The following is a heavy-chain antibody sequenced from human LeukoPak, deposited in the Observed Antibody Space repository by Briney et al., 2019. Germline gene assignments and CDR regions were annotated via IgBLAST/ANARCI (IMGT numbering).Heavy chain of an antibody. CDR2: IYHSGST. V-gene: IGHV4-34*01. CDR3: ARGLADIVVVPAAIPSSAYYFDY. Sequence: SETLSLTCAVYGGSFSGYYWSWIRQPPGKGLEWIGEIYHSGSTNYNPSLKSRVTISVDTSKNQFSLKLSSVTAADTAVYYCARGLADIVVVPAAIPSSAYYFDYWGQGTLVTVSS. J-gene: IGHJ4*02. CDR1: GGSFSGYY. D-gene: IGHD2-2*01.